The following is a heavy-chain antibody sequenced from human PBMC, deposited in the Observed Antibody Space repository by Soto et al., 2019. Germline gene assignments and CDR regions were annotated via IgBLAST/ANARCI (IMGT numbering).Heavy chain of an antibody. V-gene: IGHV4-59*01. J-gene: IGHJ5*02. Sequence: PSETLSLTCTVSGGSISSYYWSWIRQPPGKGLEWIGYIYYSGSTNYNPSLKSRVTISVDTSKNQFSLKLSSVTAADTAVYYCARVRKVSSSSSENWFDPWGQGTLVTVSS. CDR3: ARVRKVSSSSSENWFDP. D-gene: IGHD6-6*01. CDR1: GGSISSYY. CDR2: IYYSGST.